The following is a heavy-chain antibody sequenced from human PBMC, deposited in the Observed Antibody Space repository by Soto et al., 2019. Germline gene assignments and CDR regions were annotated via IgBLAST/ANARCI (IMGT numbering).Heavy chain of an antibody. CDR1: GVSISDTSYY. Sequence: PSETLSLTCTVSGVSISDTSYYWGWIRQPPGKGLDWIGTIYFNGNTFNNPSLKSRLTISVDTSSNQFSLRLTSVTAADTAVYYCARQGSYWGQGTLVTVSS. J-gene: IGHJ4*02. V-gene: IGHV4-39*01. CDR2: IYFNGNT. CDR3: ARQGSY.